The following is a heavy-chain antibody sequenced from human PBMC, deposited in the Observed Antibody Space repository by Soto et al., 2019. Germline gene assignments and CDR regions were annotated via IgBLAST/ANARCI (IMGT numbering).Heavy chain of an antibody. D-gene: IGHD6-19*01. CDR1: GYPFTHYG. CDR2: INPSGGST. J-gene: IGHJ5*02. CDR3: ARGDTGYSSGWYEDWFDP. Sequence: ASVKVSCKSSGYPFTHYGINWVRQAPGQGLEWMGIINPSGGSTSYAQKFQGRVTMTRDTSTSTVYMELSSLRSEDTAVYYCARGDTGYSSGWYEDWFDPWGQGTLVTVSS. V-gene: IGHV1-46*01.